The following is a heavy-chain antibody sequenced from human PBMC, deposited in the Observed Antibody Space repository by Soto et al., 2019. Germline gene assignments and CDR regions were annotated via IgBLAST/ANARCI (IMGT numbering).Heavy chain of an antibody. CDR2: IYYSGST. Sequence: QVQLQESGPGLVKLSETLCLTCIVSGGSISNCYGSWIRQPPGKGLEWIGYIYYSGSTNYNPSLTSRVTISVDTSKNQFSLKLSSVTAADTAVYYCARHRYSYGVYYFDYWGQGTLVTVSS. V-gene: IGHV4-59*08. CDR3: ARHRYSYGVYYFDY. CDR1: GGSISNCY. D-gene: IGHD5-18*01. J-gene: IGHJ4*02.